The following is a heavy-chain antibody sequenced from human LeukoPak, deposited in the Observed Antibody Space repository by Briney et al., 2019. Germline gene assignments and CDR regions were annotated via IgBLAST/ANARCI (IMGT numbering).Heavy chain of an antibody. J-gene: IGHJ4*02. V-gene: IGHV3-23*01. D-gene: IGHD1-26*01. CDR1: GFTFTTDA. CDR2: ISGGGGST. CDR3: ARARSGSYYSGIN. Sequence: GGCLRLSCAASGFTFTTDAMRWVRQAAGEGVGWVLAISGGGGSTNYADSVKGRFTISRDNSKNTLYLEMNGLRAEDTAVYYCARARSGSYYSGINWGQGTLVTVSS.